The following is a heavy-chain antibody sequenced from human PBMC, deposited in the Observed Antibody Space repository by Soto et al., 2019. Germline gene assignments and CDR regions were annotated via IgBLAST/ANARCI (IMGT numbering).Heavy chain of an antibody. J-gene: IGHJ6*02. Sequence: QVQLVESGGGVVQPGRSLRLSCAASGFTFSSYGMHWVRQAPGKGLEWVAVIWYDGSNKYYADSVKGRFTISRDNSKNTLYLQMNRLRDEDTAVYYCARDIRGSGWYWDYYYGMDVWGQGTTVTVSS. CDR1: GFTFSSYG. CDR2: IWYDGSNK. CDR3: ARDIRGSGWYWDYYYGMDV. D-gene: IGHD6-19*01. V-gene: IGHV3-33*01.